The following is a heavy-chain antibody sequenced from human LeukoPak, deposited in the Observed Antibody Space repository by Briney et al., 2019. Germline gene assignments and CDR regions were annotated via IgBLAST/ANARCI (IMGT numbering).Heavy chain of an antibody. D-gene: IGHD1-7*01. CDR3: ARALTGTTLDY. Sequence: PSQTLSLTCTVSGGSISSGDYYWSWIRQPPGKGLEWIGYIYYSGSTYYNPSLKSRVTISVDTSKNQFSLKLSSVTAAGTAVYYCARALTGTTLDYWGQGTLVTVSS. J-gene: IGHJ4*02. CDR2: IYYSGST. CDR1: GGSISSGDYY. V-gene: IGHV4-30-4*01.